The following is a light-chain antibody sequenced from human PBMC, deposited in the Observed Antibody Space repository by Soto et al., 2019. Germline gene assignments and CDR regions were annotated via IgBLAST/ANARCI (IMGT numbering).Light chain of an antibody. CDR1: SSDVGGYNY. CDR3: SSYTSSSSVV. J-gene: IGLJ2*01. Sequence: QSAVTQPASVSGSPGQSITISCTGTSSDVGGYNYVSWYQQHPGKAPKLMIYDVSNRLSGVSNRFSGSKSGNTASLTISGLQAEDEADYYCSSYTSSSSVVFGGGTQLTVL. V-gene: IGLV2-14*01. CDR2: DVS.